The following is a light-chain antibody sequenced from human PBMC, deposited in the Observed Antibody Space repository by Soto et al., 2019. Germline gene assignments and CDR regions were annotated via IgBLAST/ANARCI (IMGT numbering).Light chain of an antibody. Sequence: EIVMTQSPATLSVSPGERATLSCRASQSVNSNLAWYQQKPGQAPRLLIYVASTRATGIPARFSGSGSGTEFTLTISSLQSEDFAVYYCQQYNRWPLTFGGGTKVVIK. CDR3: QQYNRWPLT. J-gene: IGKJ4*01. CDR2: VAS. CDR1: QSVNSN. V-gene: IGKV3-15*01.